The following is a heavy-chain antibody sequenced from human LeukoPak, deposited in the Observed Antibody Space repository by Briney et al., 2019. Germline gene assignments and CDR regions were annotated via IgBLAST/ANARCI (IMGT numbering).Heavy chain of an antibody. V-gene: IGHV3-21*01. CDR1: GFTFSSYS. D-gene: IGHD3-10*01. Sequence: GGSLRLSCAASGFTFSSYSMNWVRQAPGKGLEWVSSISSSSSYIYYADSVKGRFTISRDNAKNSLYLQMNSLRAEDTAVYYCARDGSGMTYYYGSGSSNEYYGMDVWGKGTTVTVSS. CDR3: ARDGSGMTYYYGSGSSNEYYGMDV. J-gene: IGHJ6*04. CDR2: ISSSSSYI.